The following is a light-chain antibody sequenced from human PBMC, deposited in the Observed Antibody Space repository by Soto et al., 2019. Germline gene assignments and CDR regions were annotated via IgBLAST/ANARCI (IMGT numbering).Light chain of an antibody. CDR2: AAS. CDR1: QSISSY. V-gene: IGKV1-39*01. CDR3: QQRYSTPFT. J-gene: IGKJ3*01. Sequence: DLQMTPSPSSLSASVGDRVTITCRASQSISSYLNWYQQKPGKATKLLNYAASNLQSGVPSRFSGRGSGTHFTLTISRLPPDDFAPYYCQQRYSTPFTFGPGPQVDI.